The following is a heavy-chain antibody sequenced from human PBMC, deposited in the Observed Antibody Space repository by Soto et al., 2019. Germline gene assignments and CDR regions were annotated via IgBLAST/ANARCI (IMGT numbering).Heavy chain of an antibody. Sequence: GGSLRLSCAASGFTFSSYAMSWVHQAPGKGLEWVSAISGSGGSTYYADSVKGRFTISRDNSKNTLYLQMNSLRAEDTAVYYCAKGSGSYSLYYYGMDVWGQGTTVTVSS. CDR1: GFTFSSYA. CDR2: ISGSGGST. J-gene: IGHJ6*02. CDR3: AKGSGSYSLYYYGMDV. V-gene: IGHV3-23*01. D-gene: IGHD1-26*01.